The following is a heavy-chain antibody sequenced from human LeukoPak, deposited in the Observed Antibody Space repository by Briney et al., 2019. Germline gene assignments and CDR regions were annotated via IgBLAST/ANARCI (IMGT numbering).Heavy chain of an antibody. CDR3: TKDAGTTRFLGWFYYGMDV. J-gene: IGHJ6*02. CDR1: GFTFDDYA. D-gene: IGHD3-3*01. Sequence: GRSLRLSCAASGFTFDDYAMHWVRQAPGKGPEWVSGISWNSGSIGYADSVKGRFTISRDNAKNSLYLQMNSLRGEDTALYYCTKDAGTTRFLGWFYYGMDVWGQGTTVTVSS. CDR2: ISWNSGSI. V-gene: IGHV3-9*01.